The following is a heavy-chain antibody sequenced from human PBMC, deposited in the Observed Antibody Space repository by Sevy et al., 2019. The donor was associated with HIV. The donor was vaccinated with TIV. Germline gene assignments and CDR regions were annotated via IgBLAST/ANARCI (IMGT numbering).Heavy chain of an antibody. CDR2: ISNSGSTI. V-gene: IGHV3-48*03. J-gene: IGHJ4*02. D-gene: IGHD4-17*01. CDR1: GFTFSSYE. CDR3: ARDLPPSATTVPHFDY. Sequence: GGSLRLSCTASGFTFSSYEMNWVRQAPGKGLEWVSYISNSGSTIDYSDSVKGRFTISRDNAKNSLYLQMNSLRAEDTAVYYCARDLPPSATTVPHFDYWCRGTLVTVSS.